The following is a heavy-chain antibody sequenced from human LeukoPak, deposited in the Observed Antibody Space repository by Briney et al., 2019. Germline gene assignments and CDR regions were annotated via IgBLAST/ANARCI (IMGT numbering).Heavy chain of an antibody. D-gene: IGHD1-26*01. Sequence: GGSLRLSCAASGFTFSSYEMNWVRQAPGKGLEWVAVISYDGSNKYYADSVKGRFTISRDNSKNTLYLQMNSLRAEDTAVYYCARDRSGSYGYWGQGTLVTVSS. J-gene: IGHJ4*02. CDR2: ISYDGSNK. V-gene: IGHV3-30*04. CDR1: GFTFSSYE. CDR3: ARDRSGSYGY.